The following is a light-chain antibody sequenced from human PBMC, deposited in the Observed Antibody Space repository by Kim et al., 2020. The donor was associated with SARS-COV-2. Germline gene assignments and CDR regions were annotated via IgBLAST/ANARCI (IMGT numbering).Light chain of an antibody. CDR2: GEN. CDR3: HARISSTIEYV. V-gene: IGLV3-19*01. CDR1: SLRNSY. Sequence: SSELTQDPALSVALGQTVRITCQGDSLRNSYAGWYQQKPGQAPLLVMHGENSRPSGIPDRFSGSSPGNTATLTIPGAQAEDEAEYYCHARISSTIEYVFG. J-gene: IGLJ1*01.